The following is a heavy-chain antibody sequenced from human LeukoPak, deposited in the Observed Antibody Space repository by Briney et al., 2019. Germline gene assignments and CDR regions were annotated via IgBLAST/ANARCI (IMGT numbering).Heavy chain of an antibody. CDR1: GYTFTSYY. J-gene: IGHJ5*02. CDR3: ARAGIPGYCTNVTCSNWLDP. V-gene: IGHV1-46*01. Sequence: ASVKVSCKASGYTFTSYYMHWVRQAPGQGLERMGIINPSGGSTSYAQKFQGRVTITADKSTKTAYMELTSLRSEDTAVYYCARAGIPGYCTNVTCSNWLDPWGQGTLVTVSS. D-gene: IGHD2-8*01. CDR2: INPSGGST.